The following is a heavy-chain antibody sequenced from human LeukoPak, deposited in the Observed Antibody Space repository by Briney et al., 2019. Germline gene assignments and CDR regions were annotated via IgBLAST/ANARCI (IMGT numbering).Heavy chain of an antibody. J-gene: IGHJ4*02. V-gene: IGHV3-74*03. CDR3: TRPGYSNGYDY. Sequence: GGSLRLSCVASGSTFSGHWMHWVRQVPGKGLMAVSRITPDGNAAAYADSVKGRFTISRDNAKNTLYLEMNSLTAEDTALYHCTRPGYSNGYDYWGQGTLVTVSS. CDR1: GSTFSGHW. CDR2: ITPDGNAA. D-gene: IGHD2-15*01.